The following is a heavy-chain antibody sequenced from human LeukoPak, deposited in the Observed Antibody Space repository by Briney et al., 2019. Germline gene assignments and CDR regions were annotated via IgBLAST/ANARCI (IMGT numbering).Heavy chain of an antibody. CDR3: VRAGVYTYYYDSSGYPTTAYFQH. CDR1: GFTFSSYA. V-gene: IGHV3-23*01. J-gene: IGHJ1*01. Sequence: GGSLRLSCAASGFTFSSYAMSWVRQAPGKGLEWVSAISGSGGSTYYADSVKGRFTISRDNSKNTLYLQMNSLRAEDTAVYYCVRAGVYTYYYDSSGYPTTAYFQHWGQGTLVTVSS. D-gene: IGHD3-22*01. CDR2: ISGSGGST.